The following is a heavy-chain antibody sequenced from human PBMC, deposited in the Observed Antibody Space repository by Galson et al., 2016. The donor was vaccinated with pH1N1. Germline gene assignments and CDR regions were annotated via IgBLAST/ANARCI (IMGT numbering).Heavy chain of an antibody. V-gene: IGHV3-7*03. J-gene: IGHJ3*02. D-gene: IGHD4-17*01. CDR1: EFTLQTYP. Sequence: SLRLSCAAFEFTLQTYPMSWVRQVPGKGLEWVANINQDGTEKNYADSVKGRFTVSRDNAKNSLYLQMNSLRGGDTAVYYCARDRGFLSVTTSAFHMWGQGTMVTVSS. CDR2: INQDGTEK. CDR3: ARDRGFLSVTTSAFHM.